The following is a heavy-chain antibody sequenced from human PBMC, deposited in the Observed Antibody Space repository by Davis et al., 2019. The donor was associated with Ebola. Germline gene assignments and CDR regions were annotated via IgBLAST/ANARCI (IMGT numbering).Heavy chain of an antibody. V-gene: IGHV3-74*01. J-gene: IGHJ4*02. CDR1: GITFRRNW. Sequence: GESLKISCEASGITFRRNWMQWVRQAPGKGLVWVSRINSDGSFTSYADSVKGRFTISRDNSKNTLYLQMNSLRAEDTAVYYCARKTYFDYWGQGTLVTVSS. CDR3: ARKTYFDY. CDR2: INSDGSFT.